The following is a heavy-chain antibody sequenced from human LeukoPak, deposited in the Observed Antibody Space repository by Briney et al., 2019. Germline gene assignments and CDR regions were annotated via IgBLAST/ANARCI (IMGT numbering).Heavy chain of an antibody. J-gene: IGHJ4*02. V-gene: IGHV3-33*01. CDR1: GFSFSSYG. CDR3: ASGSNSGFSIDN. Sequence: PGGSLRLSCAVSGFSFSSYGMHWVRQAPGKGLEWVAVIWYDGSNENYADSVKGRFTISRDNSKNTLYLQMNSLRAEDTAVYFCASGSNSGFSIDNWGQGTLVTVSS. D-gene: IGHD2/OR15-2a*01. CDR2: IWYDGSNE.